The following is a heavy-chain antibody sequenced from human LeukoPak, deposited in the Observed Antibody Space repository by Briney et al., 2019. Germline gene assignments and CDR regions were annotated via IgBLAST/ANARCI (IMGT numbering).Heavy chain of an antibody. CDR3: ARESGGYYYDSSGYKIDY. D-gene: IGHD3-22*01. CDR2: ISSSSSTI. J-gene: IGHJ4*02. Sequence: PGGSLRLSCAASGFTFSSYSMNWVRQAPGKELEWVSYISSSSSTIYYADSVKGRFTISRDNAKNSLYLQMNSLRAEDTAVYYCARESGGYYYDSSGYKIDYWGQGTLVTVSS. CDR1: GFTFSSYS. V-gene: IGHV3-48*01.